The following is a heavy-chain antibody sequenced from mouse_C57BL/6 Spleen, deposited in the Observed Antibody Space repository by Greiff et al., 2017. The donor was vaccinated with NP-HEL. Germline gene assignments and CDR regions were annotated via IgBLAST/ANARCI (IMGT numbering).Heavy chain of an antibody. J-gene: IGHJ4*01. V-gene: IGHV1-22*01. CDR2: INPNNGGT. Sequence: EVQLQQSGPELVKPGASVKMSCKASGYTFTDYNMHWVKQSHGKSLEWIGYINPNNGGTSYNQKFKGKATLTVNKSSSTAYMELSSLTSEESAVDYCARSNYVRFCYAMDYWGQGTSVTVSS. CDR3: ARSNYVRFCYAMDY. CDR1: GYTFTDYN. D-gene: IGHD2-5*01.